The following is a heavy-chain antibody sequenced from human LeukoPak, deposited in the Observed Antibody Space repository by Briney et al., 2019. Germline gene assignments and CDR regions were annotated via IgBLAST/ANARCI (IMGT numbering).Heavy chain of an antibody. V-gene: IGHV4-34*01. CDR3: ARGLKRGYRDTSGYYFDY. CDR2: INHSGST. J-gene: IGHJ4*02. Sequence: KSSETLSLTCAVYGGSFSGYYWSWIRQPPGKGLEWIGEINHSGSTNYNPSLKSRVTISVDTSKNQFSLKLSSVTAADTAVYYCARGLKRGYRDTSGYYFDYWGQGTLVTVSS. CDR1: GGSFSGYY. D-gene: IGHD4-17*01.